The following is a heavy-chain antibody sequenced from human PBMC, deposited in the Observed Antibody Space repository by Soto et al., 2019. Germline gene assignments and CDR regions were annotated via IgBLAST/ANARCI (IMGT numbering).Heavy chain of an antibody. D-gene: IGHD3-3*01. V-gene: IGHV1-69*01. J-gene: IGHJ6*02. CDR1: GGTFSSYA. Sequence: QVQLVQSGAEVKKPGSSVKVSCKASGGTFSSYAISWVRQAPGQGLEWMGGIIPIFGTANYAQKFQGRVTITADESTSTAYMELSSLRSEDTAMYYCARARVGYYDFWSGPVVHYGMDVWGQGTTVTVSS. CDR3: ARARVGYYDFWSGPVVHYGMDV. CDR2: IIPIFGTA.